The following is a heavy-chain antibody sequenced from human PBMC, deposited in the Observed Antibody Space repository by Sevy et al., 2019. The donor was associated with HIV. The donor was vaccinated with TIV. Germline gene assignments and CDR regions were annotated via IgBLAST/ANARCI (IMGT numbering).Heavy chain of an antibody. V-gene: IGHV3-23*01. CDR2: ISGSGGST. Sequence: GGSLRLSCAASGFTFSSYAMSWVRQAPGKGLEWVSAISGSGGSTYYADSVKGRFTISMYNSKTTLYLQMNSLRAEDTAVYYCAKAPPRCSGGTCSFDYWGQGTLVTVSS. D-gene: IGHD2-15*01. CDR3: AKAPPRCSGGTCSFDY. J-gene: IGHJ4*02. CDR1: GFTFSSYA.